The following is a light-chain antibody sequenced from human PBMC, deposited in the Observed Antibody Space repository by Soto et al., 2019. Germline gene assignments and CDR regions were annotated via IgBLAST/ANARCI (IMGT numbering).Light chain of an antibody. Sequence: EIVLTQSPGTLSLSPGERATLSCWASQSVSGSYLAWYQQKPGQAPRLLIYDASGRATGIPDRFSGSGSGTDFTLTISRLEPEDFAVYYCQQYGTSPPITFGQGTRLEIK. V-gene: IGKV3-20*01. J-gene: IGKJ5*01. CDR3: QQYGTSPPIT. CDR1: QSVSGSY. CDR2: DAS.